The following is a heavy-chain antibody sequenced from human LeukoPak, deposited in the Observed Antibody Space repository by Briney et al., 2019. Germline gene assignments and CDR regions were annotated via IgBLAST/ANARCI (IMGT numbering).Heavy chain of an antibody. J-gene: IGHJ3*02. V-gene: IGHV4-59*01. CDR3: ARSIRGSSKRRDAFDI. Sequence: KPSETLSLTCTVSGGSISSYFWSWIRQPPGKGLEWIGYIYYSGSTNYNPSLKSRVTISVDTSKNQFSLKLSSVTAADTAVYYCARSIRGSSKRRDAFDIWGQGTMVTVSS. CDR1: GGSISSYF. CDR2: IYYSGST. D-gene: IGHD6-6*01.